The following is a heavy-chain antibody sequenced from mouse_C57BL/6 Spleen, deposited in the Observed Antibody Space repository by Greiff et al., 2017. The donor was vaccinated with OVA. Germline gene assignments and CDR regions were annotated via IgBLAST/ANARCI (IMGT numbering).Heavy chain of an antibody. CDR3: ARHLYDYDPYYYAMDY. J-gene: IGHJ4*01. CDR1: GFTFSSYG. CDR2: ISSGGSYT. V-gene: IGHV5-6*01. Sequence: EVKLVESGGDLVKPGGSLKLSCAASGFTFSSYGMSWVRQTPDKRLEWVATISSGGSYTYYPDSVKGRFTISRDNAKNTLYLQMSSLKSEDTAMYYCARHLYDYDPYYYAMDYWGQGTSVTVSS. D-gene: IGHD2-4*01.